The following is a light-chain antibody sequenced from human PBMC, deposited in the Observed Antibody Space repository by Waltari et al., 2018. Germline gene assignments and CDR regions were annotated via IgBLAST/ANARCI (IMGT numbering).Light chain of an antibody. CDR3: CSYASDITLV. CDR1: STDVGRYKL. J-gene: IGLJ3*02. CDR2: EVN. Sequence: QSALSQPASVSGSPGQSITISCTGTSTDVGRYKLVSWYQQHPGQVPKLIIFEVNKRPSGVSNRFSGSKSGNTASLTISGLQPEDEADYYCCSYASDITLVFGGGTKLTVL. V-gene: IGLV2-23*02.